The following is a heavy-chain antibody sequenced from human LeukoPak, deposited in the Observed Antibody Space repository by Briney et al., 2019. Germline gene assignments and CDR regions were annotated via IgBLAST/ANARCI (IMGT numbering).Heavy chain of an antibody. D-gene: IGHD4-23*01. CDR2: IYTSGST. CDR3: ARDETYGGNSGELHY. CDR1: GGSISSYY. V-gene: IGHV4-4*07. Sequence: SETLSLTCTVSGGSISSYYWSWIRQPAGKGVKWLGRIYTSGSTNYNPSLKSRVTMSVDTSKNQFSLKLSSVTAADAAVYYCARDETYGGNSGELHYWGQGTLVTVSS. J-gene: IGHJ4*02.